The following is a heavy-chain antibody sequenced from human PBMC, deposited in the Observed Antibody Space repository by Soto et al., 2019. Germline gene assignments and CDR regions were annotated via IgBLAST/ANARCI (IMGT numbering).Heavy chain of an antibody. CDR1: GFPLSNAW. CDR2: IKSKTDGGTT. V-gene: IGHV3-15*01. CDR3: TTDRRYTYADGFDF. D-gene: IGHD5-18*01. Sequence: EVQLVESGGGLVKPGGSLRLSCEASGFPLSNAWMSWVRQAPGKGLEWGGQIKSKTDGGTTDHAAPVKGRFTISRDDSKNTLFLQMSSLKAEDTAVYYCTTDRRYTYADGFDFWGQGTLVTVSS. J-gene: IGHJ4*02.